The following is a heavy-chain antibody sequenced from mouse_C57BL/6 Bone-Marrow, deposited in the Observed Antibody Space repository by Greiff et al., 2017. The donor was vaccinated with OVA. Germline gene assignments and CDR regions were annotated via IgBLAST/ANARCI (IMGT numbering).Heavy chain of an antibody. D-gene: IGHD2-2*01. CDR3: ARVIWLRRGWYFDV. J-gene: IGHJ1*03. V-gene: IGHV3-5*01. Sequence: EVQLVESGPGLVKPSQTVFLTCTVTGISITTGNYRWSWIRQFPGNKLEWIGYIYYSGTITYNPSLTSRTTITRDTPKNQFFLEMNSLTAEDTATYYCARVIWLRRGWYFDVWGTGTTVTVSS. CDR2: IYYSGTI. CDR1: GISITTGNYR.